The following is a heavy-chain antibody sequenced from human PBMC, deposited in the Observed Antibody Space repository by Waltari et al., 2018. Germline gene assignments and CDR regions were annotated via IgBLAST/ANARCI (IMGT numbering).Heavy chain of an antibody. CDR2: IYSGGST. D-gene: IGHD6-19*01. V-gene: IGHV3-23*03. J-gene: IGHJ4*02. Sequence: EVQLLESGGGLVQPGGSLRLSCAASGFTFSSYDMSWVRQAPGKGLEWVSVIYSGGSTYYADSVKGRFTISRDNSKNTLYLQMNSLRAEDTAVYYCAKDLSSGWYNFDYWGQGTLVTVSS. CDR3: AKDLSSGWYNFDY. CDR1: GFTFSSYD.